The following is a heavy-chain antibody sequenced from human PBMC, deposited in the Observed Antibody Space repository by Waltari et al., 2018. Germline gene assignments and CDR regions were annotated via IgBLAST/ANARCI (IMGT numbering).Heavy chain of an antibody. Sequence: QVQLVQSGAEVKKPGASVKVSCKASGYTFTSYYMHWVRQAPGQGLEWMGIINPSGGSTSYAQKFQVRVTMTRDTSTSTVYMELSSLGSEDTAVYYCASYYGYSSGWYDRGNAFDIWGQGTMVTVSS. D-gene: IGHD6-19*01. CDR1: GYTFTSYY. J-gene: IGHJ3*02. V-gene: IGHV1-46*01. CDR3: ASYYGYSSGWYDRGNAFDI. CDR2: INPSGGST.